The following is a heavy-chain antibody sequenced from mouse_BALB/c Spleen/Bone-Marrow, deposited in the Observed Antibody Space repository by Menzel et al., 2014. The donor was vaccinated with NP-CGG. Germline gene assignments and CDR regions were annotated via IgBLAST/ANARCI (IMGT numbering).Heavy chain of an antibody. Sequence: EVQGVESGPELVKPGASVKIPCKASGYTFTDYNMDWVKQSHGKSLEWIGDINPNNGGTIYNQKFKGKATLTVDKSSSTAYMELRSLTSEDTAVYYCARSAYYGYYFDYWGQGTTLTVSS. J-gene: IGHJ2*01. CDR2: INPNNGGT. V-gene: IGHV1-18*01. D-gene: IGHD2-9*01. CDR1: GYTFTDYN. CDR3: ARSAYYGYYFDY.